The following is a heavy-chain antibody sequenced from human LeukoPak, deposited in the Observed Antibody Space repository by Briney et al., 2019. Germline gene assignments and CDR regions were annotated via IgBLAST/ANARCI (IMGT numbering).Heavy chain of an antibody. Sequence: GGSLRLSCAASGFTFSSYGMHWVRQAPGKGLEWVAVISYDGSNKYYADSVKGRFTISRDNSKNTLYLQMNSLRAEDTAVYYCAKVGYSGYGGFDYWGQGTLVTVSS. CDR3: AKVGYSGYGGFDY. CDR1: GFTFSSYG. J-gene: IGHJ4*02. CDR2: ISYDGSNK. V-gene: IGHV3-30*18. D-gene: IGHD5-12*01.